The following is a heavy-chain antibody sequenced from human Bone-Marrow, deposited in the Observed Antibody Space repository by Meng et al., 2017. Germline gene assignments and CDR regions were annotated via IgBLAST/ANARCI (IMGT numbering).Heavy chain of an antibody. CDR2: IKHDGSEK. CDR1: GFTFSSYW. CDR3: AREQQEVEWLRSGYYYYGMDV. D-gene: IGHD5-12*01. Sequence: GESLKISCAASGFTFSSYWMSWVRQAPGKGLEWVANIKHDGSEKYYVDSVKGRFTISRDNAKNSLYLQMNSLRAEDTAVYYCAREQQEVEWLRSGYYYYGMDVWGQGTTVTVSS. V-gene: IGHV3-7*01. J-gene: IGHJ6*02.